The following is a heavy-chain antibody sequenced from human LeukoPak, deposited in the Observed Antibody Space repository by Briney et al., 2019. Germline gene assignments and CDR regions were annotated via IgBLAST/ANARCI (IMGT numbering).Heavy chain of an antibody. D-gene: IGHD3-3*01. Sequence: AGGSLRLSCAASGFTFSSYSMNWVRQAPGKGLEWVSSISSSSSYIYYADSVKGRFTISRDNAKNSLYLQMNSLRAEDTAVYYCARLSYDFWGYYYYYMDVWGKGTTVTVSS. CDR2: ISSSSSYI. CDR1: GFTFSSYS. V-gene: IGHV3-21*01. CDR3: ARLSYDFWGYYYYYMDV. J-gene: IGHJ6*03.